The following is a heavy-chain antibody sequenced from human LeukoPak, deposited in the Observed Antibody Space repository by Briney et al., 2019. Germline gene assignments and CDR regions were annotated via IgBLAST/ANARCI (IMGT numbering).Heavy chain of an antibody. CDR3: ARRGGRGEGRNDAFDI. Sequence: GESLRLSCAASGFTFSSYGMHWVRQAPGKGLEWVAVIWYDGSNKYYADSVKGRFTISRDNSKNTLYLQMNSLRAEDTAVYCCARRGGRGEGRNDAFDIWGQGTMVTVSS. V-gene: IGHV3-33*01. D-gene: IGHD4-17*01. CDR2: IWYDGSNK. CDR1: GFTFSSYG. J-gene: IGHJ3*02.